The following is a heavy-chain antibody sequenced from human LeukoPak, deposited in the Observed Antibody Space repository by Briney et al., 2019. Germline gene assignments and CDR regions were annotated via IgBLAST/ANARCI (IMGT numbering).Heavy chain of an antibody. Sequence: ASVKVSCEASGYTFTRYYMHWVRQAPGQGLEGMGWINPNSGGTNYAQKFQGRVTMTRDTSISTAYMELSRLRSDDTAVYYCATRFGYFDWLPVGGGQGPLATVSS. CDR2: INPNSGGT. CDR3: ATRFGYFDWLPVG. CDR1: GYTFTRYY. J-gene: IGHJ4*02. D-gene: IGHD3-9*01. V-gene: IGHV1-2*02.